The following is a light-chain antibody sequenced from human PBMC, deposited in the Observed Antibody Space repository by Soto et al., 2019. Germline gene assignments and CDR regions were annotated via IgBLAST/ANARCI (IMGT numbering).Light chain of an antibody. J-gene: IGKJ1*01. CDR2: LAS. CDR3: HQSQSLSRT. CDR1: QAVNTR. V-gene: IGKV3D-11*01. Sequence: IVLTQSPATLSSFPRDRVTLSCGASQAVNTRLAWYQHKPGQAPRLLIYLASNRAAGVPARFSGSGSGTDFTLTISDVEHQDFAVYYCHQSQSLSRTVGKGPKV.